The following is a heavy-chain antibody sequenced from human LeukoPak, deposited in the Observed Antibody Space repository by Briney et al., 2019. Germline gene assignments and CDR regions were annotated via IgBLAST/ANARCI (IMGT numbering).Heavy chain of an antibody. J-gene: IGHJ4*02. Sequence: GGSLRLSCAASGFTFSDYYMSWIRQAPGKGLEWVSYISSYTSYTNYADSVKGRFTISRDNAKNSLYLQMNSLRAEDTAVYYCARATHYDILTGCTDFDYWGQGTLVTVSS. CDR3: ARATHYDILTGCTDFDY. D-gene: IGHD3-9*01. CDR1: GFTFSDYY. CDR2: ISSYTSYT. V-gene: IGHV3-11*06.